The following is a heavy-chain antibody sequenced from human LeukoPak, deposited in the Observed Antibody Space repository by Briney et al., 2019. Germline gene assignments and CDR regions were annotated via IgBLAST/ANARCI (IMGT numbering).Heavy chain of an antibody. CDR3: ARHEDESSGYLFDY. J-gene: IGHJ4*01. CDR2: IYYSGST. D-gene: IGHD3-22*01. CDR1: GGSISGYY. Sequence: SETLSLTCSVSGGSISGYYWSWIRQPPGKGLEWIGYIYYSGSTNYNPSLKSRVTISVDTSKNQFSLKLSSVTAADTAVYYCARHEDESSGYLFDYWGQEPWSPSPQ. V-gene: IGHV4-59*08.